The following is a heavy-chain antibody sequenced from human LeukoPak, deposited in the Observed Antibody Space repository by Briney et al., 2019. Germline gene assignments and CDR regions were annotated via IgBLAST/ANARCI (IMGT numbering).Heavy chain of an antibody. CDR3: ATGSSCSGGSCFSYYYYGMDV. D-gene: IGHD2-15*01. CDR1: GFTFSSYE. Sequence: PGGSLRLSCAASGFTFSSYEMNWVRQAPGKGLEWVSYISSSGSTIYYADSVKDRFTISRDNAKNSLYLQMSSLRAEDTAVYYCATGSSCSGGSCFSYYYYGMDVWGQGTTVTVSS. J-gene: IGHJ6*02. V-gene: IGHV3-48*03. CDR2: ISSSGSTI.